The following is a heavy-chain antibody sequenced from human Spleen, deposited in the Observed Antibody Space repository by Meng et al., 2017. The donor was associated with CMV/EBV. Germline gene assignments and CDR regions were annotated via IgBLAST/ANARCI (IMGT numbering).Heavy chain of an antibody. V-gene: IGHV1-2*02. CDR2: INPYSGDT. CDR3: ARLSSSSEENS. Sequence: ASVKFSCKASGYTFTDSNIHWVRQAPGQGLEWMGWINPYSGDTNYAQKFQGRVTMTLDTAISTAYMDLSRLKSDDTAVYYCARLSSSSEENSWGQGTLVTVSS. D-gene: IGHD6-13*01. CDR1: GYTFTDSN. J-gene: IGHJ4*02.